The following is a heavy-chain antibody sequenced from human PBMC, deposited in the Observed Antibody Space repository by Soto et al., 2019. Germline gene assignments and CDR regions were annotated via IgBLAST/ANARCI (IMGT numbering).Heavy chain of an antibody. CDR3: ARDQTILEWLFGAFDI. CDR2: ISSSSSYI. V-gene: IGHV3-21*01. J-gene: IGHJ3*02. CDR1: GFTFSSYS. D-gene: IGHD3-3*01. Sequence: VQLVESGGGLVKPGGSLRLSCAASGFTFSSYSMNWVRQAPGKGLEWVSSISSSSSYIYYADSVKGRFTISRDNAKNSLYLQMNSLRAEDTAVYYCARDQTILEWLFGAFDIWGQGTMVTVSS.